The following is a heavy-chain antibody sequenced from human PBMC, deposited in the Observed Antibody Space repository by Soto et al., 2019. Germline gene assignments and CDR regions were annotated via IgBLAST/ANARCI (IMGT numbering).Heavy chain of an antibody. V-gene: IGHV3-53*01. D-gene: IGHD4-17*01. CDR2: IYTGGST. CDR3: ARAYGGNPALFDP. J-gene: IGHJ5*02. Sequence: EVQLVESGGGLIQPGGSLGLSWAAPGFTVSTDYLGWVRQAPGRGLEWVSVIYTGGSTYYADSVKGRFTFSRDNSKNTLYLQMNSLRAEDTAVYYCARAYGGNPALFDPWGQGTLVTVSS. CDR1: GFTVSTDY.